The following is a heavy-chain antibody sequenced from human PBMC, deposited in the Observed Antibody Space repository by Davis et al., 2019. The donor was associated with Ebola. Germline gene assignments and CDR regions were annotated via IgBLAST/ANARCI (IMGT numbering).Heavy chain of an antibody. J-gene: IGHJ4*02. V-gene: IGHV4-38-2*02. D-gene: IGHD3-3*01. Sequence: MPSETLSLTCTVSGYSISSGYYWGWIRQPPGKGLEWIGSIYYSGSTYYNPSLKSRVTISVDTSKNQFSLKLSSVTAADTAVYYCARGGEDYDFWSDYRGYHFDFWGRGTLVTVSS. CDR2: IYYSGST. CDR1: GYSISSGYY. CDR3: ARGGEDYDFWSDYRGYHFDF.